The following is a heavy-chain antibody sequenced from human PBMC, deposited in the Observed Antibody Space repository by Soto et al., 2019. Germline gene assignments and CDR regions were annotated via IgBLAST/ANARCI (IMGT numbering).Heavy chain of an antibody. CDR3: SSGGRYDGSGKDYNMDV. J-gene: IGHJ6*02. CDR1: GYTFTSYG. Sequence: QVQLVQSGAEVKKPGASVKVSCKASGYTFTSYGISWVRQAPGQGLEWMGWISAYNGNTNYAQKLQGRVTMTTDTSTITVYMELRSLRSDDTAVYHSSSGGRYDGSGKDYNMDVWGQGTTVTVSS. V-gene: IGHV1-18*01. CDR2: ISAYNGNT. D-gene: IGHD3-10*01.